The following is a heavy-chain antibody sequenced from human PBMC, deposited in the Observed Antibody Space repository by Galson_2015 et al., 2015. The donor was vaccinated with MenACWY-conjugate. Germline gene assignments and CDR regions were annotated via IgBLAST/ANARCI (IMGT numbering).Heavy chain of an antibody. CDR2: IKRDADGGTK. J-gene: IGHJ5*02. V-gene: IGHV3-15*07. Sequence: SLRLSCAVSGFTFNDAWMNWVRQAPGKGLEWVGRIKRDADGGTKEYPTPVKGRFTISRDDSKNMVYLQMNSLKTEDTGVYYCTADLAARRRYSTWGPWGQGALVTVSS. CDR1: GFTFNDAW. CDR3: TADLAARRRYSTWGP. D-gene: IGHD6-6*01.